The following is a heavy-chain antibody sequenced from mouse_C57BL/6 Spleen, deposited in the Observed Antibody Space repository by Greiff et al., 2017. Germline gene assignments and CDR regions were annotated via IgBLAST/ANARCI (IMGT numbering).Heavy chain of an antibody. Sequence: VQLQQSGAELVKPGASVKISCKASGYAFSSYWMNWVKQRPGKGLEWIGQIYPGDGDTNYNGKFKGKATLTADKSSSTAYMQLSSLTSEDSAVYFCARGGAGTEDFDYWGQGTTLTVSS. CDR1: GYAFSSYW. J-gene: IGHJ2*01. V-gene: IGHV1-80*01. CDR2: IYPGDGDT. D-gene: IGHD4-1*01. CDR3: ARGGAGTEDFDY.